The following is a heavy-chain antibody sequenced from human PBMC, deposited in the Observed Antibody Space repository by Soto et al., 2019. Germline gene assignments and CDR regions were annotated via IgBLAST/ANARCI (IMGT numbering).Heavy chain of an antibody. J-gene: IGHJ4*02. CDR3: ARGGGHMFYYFDY. CDR2: IWYDGSDK. CDR1: GYTFSSHG. Sequence: GGSLRLSCAASGYTFSSHGMHWGRQAPGKGLEWVAVIWYDGSDKYYADSVKGRFTISRDNSKNTLYLQMNSLRAEDTAMYYCARGGGHMFYYFDYWGQGTLVTVSS. V-gene: IGHV3-33*01. D-gene: IGHD5-18*01.